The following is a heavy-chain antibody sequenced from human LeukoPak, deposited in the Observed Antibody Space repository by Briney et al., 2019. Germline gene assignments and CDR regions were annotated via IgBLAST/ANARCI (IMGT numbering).Heavy chain of an antibody. CDR1: GFTFSSYE. V-gene: IGHV3-48*03. CDR3: ARVKEQWLVDY. D-gene: IGHD6-19*01. J-gene: IGHJ4*02. Sequence: PGGSLRLSCAASGFTFSSYEMNWVRQAPGKGLEWVSYISSSGSTIYYADSVKGRFTISRDNAKNSLYLQMNSLRAEDTAVYYCARVKEQWLVDYWGQGTLVTVSS. CDR2: ISSSGSTI.